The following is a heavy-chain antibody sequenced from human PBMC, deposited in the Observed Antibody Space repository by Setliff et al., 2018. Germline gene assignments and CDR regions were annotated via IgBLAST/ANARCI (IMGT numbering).Heavy chain of an antibody. V-gene: IGHV4-38-2*02. CDR3: ARDPYSSGSLMKAFDY. CDR2: IYHSGST. D-gene: IGHD6-19*01. CDR1: GYSISSGYY. J-gene: IGHJ4*02. Sequence: PSETLSLTCTVSGYSISSGYYCGRIRQPPGKGLEWIGSIYHSGSTYYNPSLTSRVTISVDTSKNQFSLKLSSVTAADTAVYYCARDPYSSGSLMKAFDYWGQGTLVTVSS.